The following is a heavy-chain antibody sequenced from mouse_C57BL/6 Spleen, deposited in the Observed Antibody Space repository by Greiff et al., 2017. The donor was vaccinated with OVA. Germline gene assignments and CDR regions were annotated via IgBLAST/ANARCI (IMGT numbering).Heavy chain of an antibody. J-gene: IGHJ4*01. D-gene: IGHD1-1*01. V-gene: IGHV1-18*01. CDR1: GYTFTDYN. CDR3: ARWYGSSDYAMDY. Sequence: EVKLVESGPELVKPGASVKIPCKASGYTFTDYNMDWVKQSHGKSLEWIGDINPNNGGTIYNQKFKGKATLTVDKSSSTAYMELRSLTSEDTAVYYCARWYGSSDYAMDYWGQGTSVTVSS. CDR2: INPNNGGT.